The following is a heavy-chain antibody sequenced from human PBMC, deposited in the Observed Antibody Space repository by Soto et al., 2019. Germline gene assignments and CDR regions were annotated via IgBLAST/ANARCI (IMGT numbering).Heavy chain of an antibody. CDR2: INRDGSKK. J-gene: IGHJ3*02. D-gene: IGHD6-13*01. CDR3: ARDVSPGSSSLYLDAFDI. CDR1: GFTLSAYW. Sequence: EVQLEESGGDLVQPGGSLRLSCAASGFTLSAYWMTWVRQAPGKGLEWVGNINRDGSKKSYLDSVRGRFTISRDNVGNSLYLQMDSLRVDDTALYYCARDVSPGSSSLYLDAFDIWGQGTMVTVSS. V-gene: IGHV3-7*05.